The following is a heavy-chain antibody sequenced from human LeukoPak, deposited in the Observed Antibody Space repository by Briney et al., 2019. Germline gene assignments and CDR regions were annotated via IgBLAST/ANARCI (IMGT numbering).Heavy chain of an antibody. Sequence: GGSLRLSCAASGFTFSSYAMHWVRQAPGKGLEWVAVISYDGSNKYYADSVKGRFTISRDNSKNTLYLQMNSLRAEDTAVYYCARDTQFYVWGSYRYSHDAFDIWGQGTMVTVSS. J-gene: IGHJ3*02. CDR1: GFTFSSYA. D-gene: IGHD3-16*02. V-gene: IGHV3-30-3*01. CDR2: ISYDGSNK. CDR3: ARDTQFYVWGSYRYSHDAFDI.